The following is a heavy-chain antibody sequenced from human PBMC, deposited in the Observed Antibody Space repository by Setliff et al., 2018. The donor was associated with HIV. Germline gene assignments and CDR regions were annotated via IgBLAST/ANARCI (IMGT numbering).Heavy chain of an antibody. CDR3: AALIRNGWYYMDY. Sequence: SETLSLTCAVYGGSFSDNYWGWIRQPPGKGLDWIGSIYYGGSTYYNPSLKSRVTISIDTSKNQFSLKLSSVTAADTAVYYCAALIRNGWYYMDYWGQGTLVTVSS. J-gene: IGHJ4*02. V-gene: IGHV4-34*01. D-gene: IGHD6-19*01. CDR1: GGSFSDNY. CDR2: IYYGGST.